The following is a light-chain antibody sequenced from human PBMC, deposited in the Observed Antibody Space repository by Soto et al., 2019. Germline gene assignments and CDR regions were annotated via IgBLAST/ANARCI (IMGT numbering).Light chain of an antibody. CDR2: DAS. Sequence: EIVLTQSPATLSLSPGERATLSCRASQSVSSYLAWYQQKPGQAPRLLIYDASNRATGIPARFSGSGSGTDFTLSISSIEPEACAVYYCHQRSNWPPLTFGGGTKVEIK. CDR1: QSVSSY. CDR3: HQRSNWPPLT. V-gene: IGKV3-11*01. J-gene: IGKJ4*01.